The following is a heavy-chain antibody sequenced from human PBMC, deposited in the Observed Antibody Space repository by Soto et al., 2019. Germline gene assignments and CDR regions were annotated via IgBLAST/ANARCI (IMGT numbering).Heavy chain of an antibody. Sequence: PSQTLSLTCAISGDSVSRKSAAWNWIRQSPSRGLEWLGRTYYTSKWYNDYAVSVKSRITINPDTSKNQFSLQLNSVTPEDTAVYYFVIVKHQYNCIVVWYPGPSVTV. CDR2: TYYTSKWYN. V-gene: IGHV6-1*01. CDR1: GDSVSRKSAA. J-gene: IGHJ6*02. CDR3: VIVKHQYNCIVV.